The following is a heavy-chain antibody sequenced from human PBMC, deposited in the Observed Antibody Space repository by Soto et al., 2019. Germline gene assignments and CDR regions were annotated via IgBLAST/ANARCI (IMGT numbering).Heavy chain of an antibody. Sequence: GSLRLSCAASGFTFSSYSMNWVRQAPGKGLEWVSYISSSSSTIYYADSVKGRFTISRDNAKNSLYLQMNSLRDEDTAVYYCARADGEGSYSNYYYYYYMDVWGKGTTVTVSS. D-gene: IGHD3-10*01. CDR1: GFTFSSYS. CDR3: ARADGEGSYSNYYYYYYMDV. V-gene: IGHV3-48*02. CDR2: ISSSSSTI. J-gene: IGHJ6*03.